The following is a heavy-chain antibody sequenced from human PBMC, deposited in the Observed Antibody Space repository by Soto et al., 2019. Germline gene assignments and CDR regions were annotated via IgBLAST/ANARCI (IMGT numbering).Heavy chain of an antibody. CDR1: GYTFTSYG. J-gene: IGHJ6*04. D-gene: IGHD3-3*01. Sequence: ASVKVSCKASGYTFTSYGISWVRQAPGQGLEWMGWISAYNGNTNYAQKLQGRVTMTTDTSTSTAYMELRSLRSDDTAVYYCAKDLLLFLRGLSHTPGVPTYYYYGMDCWGKGTTVTVSS. CDR2: ISAYNGNT. CDR3: AKDLLLFLRGLSHTPGVPTYYYYGMDC. V-gene: IGHV1-18*01.